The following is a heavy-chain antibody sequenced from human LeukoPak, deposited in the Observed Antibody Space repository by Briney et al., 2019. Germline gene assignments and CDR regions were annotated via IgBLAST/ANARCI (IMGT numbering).Heavy chain of an antibody. CDR2: IISSGGTI. CDR1: GFTFSSYE. Sequence: GGSLRLSCSASGFTFSSYEMNWVRQAPGKGLEWVSYIISSGGTIYYADSVKGRFTISRDNAKNSLYLQMNSLRAEDTAVYYCARDLSYCTITSCSYYYYGMDVWGRGTTVTVSS. D-gene: IGHD2-2*01. V-gene: IGHV3-48*03. J-gene: IGHJ6*02. CDR3: ARDLSYCTITSCSYYYYGMDV.